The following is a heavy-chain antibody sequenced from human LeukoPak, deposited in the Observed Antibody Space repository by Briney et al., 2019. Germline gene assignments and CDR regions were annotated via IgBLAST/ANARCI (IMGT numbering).Heavy chain of an antibody. J-gene: IGHJ6*02. Sequence: RSGGSLRLSCAASGFTFDDYGMSWVRQAPGKGLEWVSGINWNGGSTGYADSVKGRFTISRDNAKNSLCLQMNSLRAEDTALYHCARDISGSYFHGMDVWGQGTTVTVSS. CDR1: GFTFDDYG. V-gene: IGHV3-20*01. D-gene: IGHD1-26*01. CDR2: INWNGGST. CDR3: ARDISGSYFHGMDV.